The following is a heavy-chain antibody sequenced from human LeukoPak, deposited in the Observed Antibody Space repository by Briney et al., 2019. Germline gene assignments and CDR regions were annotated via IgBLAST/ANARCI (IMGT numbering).Heavy chain of an antibody. V-gene: IGHV1-69*04. Sequence: SVKVSCKASGGTFSSYAISWVRQAPGQGLEWMGRIIPILGIANYAQKFQGRVTITADKSTSTAYMELSSLRSEDTAVYYCARDLPHGYIDGPHQYSHYYDSSGYYDYWGQGTLVTVSS. CDR2: IIPILGIA. CDR1: GGTFSSYA. CDR3: ARDLPHGYIDGPHQYSHYYDSSGYYDY. J-gene: IGHJ4*02. D-gene: IGHD3-22*01.